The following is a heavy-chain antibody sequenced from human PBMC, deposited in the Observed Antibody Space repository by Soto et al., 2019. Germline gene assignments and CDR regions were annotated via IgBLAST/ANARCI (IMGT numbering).Heavy chain of an antibody. CDR2: INPNSGGT. CDR1: GYTFTGYY. J-gene: IGHJ6*02. D-gene: IGHD3-9*01. CDR3: ARDGPNYDILTYGSYYYGMDV. V-gene: IGHV1-2*04. Sequence: ASVKVSCKASGYTFTGYYMHWVRQAPGQGLEWMGWINPNSGGTNYAQKFQGWVTMTRDTSISTAYMELSRLRSDDTAVYYCARDGPNYDILTYGSYYYGMDVWGQGTTVTVSS.